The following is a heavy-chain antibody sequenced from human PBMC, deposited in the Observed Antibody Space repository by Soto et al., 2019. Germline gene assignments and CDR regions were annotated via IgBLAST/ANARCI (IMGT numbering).Heavy chain of an antibody. D-gene: IGHD3-10*01. Sequence: PGGSLRLFCAASGFTFSSFTMTWVRQAPGERLEWVSSIVGSGDNTYYADSVKGRFTISRDNSKTTLYLQMNSLRAEDTAVYYCAKYYYGSGSIRAFDIWGQGTMVTVSS. J-gene: IGHJ3*02. CDR1: GFTFSSFT. V-gene: IGHV3-23*01. CDR3: AKYYYGSGSIRAFDI. CDR2: IVGSGDNT.